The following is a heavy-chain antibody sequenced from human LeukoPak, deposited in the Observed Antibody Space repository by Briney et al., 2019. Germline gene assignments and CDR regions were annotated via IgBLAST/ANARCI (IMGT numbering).Heavy chain of an antibody. CDR2: IVPIFGTA. J-gene: IGHJ4*02. D-gene: IGHD3-10*01. Sequence: SVKVSCKASGGTFSSYAISWVRQAPRQGLEWMGRIVPIFGTANYAQKFQGRVTITTDESTSTAYMELSSLRSEDTAVYYCARDLSVARGSVWVLWGQGTLVTVSS. V-gene: IGHV1-69*05. CDR1: GGTFSSYA. CDR3: ARDLSVARGSVWVL.